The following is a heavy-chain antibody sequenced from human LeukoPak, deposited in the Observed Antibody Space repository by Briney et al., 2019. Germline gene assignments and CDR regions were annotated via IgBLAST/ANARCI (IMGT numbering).Heavy chain of an antibody. CDR1: GFSFSNYW. V-gene: IGHV3-7*05. Sequence: GGSLRLFCTASGFSFSNYWMSWVRQTPEKRLEGVINKKQDGRETKYVDSVKGRFTISRDNAQNQLYLQMSSLRAEDTAVYYCARDPYSSSWSYGMDVWGQGTTVTVSS. CDR3: ARDPYSSSWSYGMDV. CDR2: KKQDGRET. J-gene: IGHJ6*02. D-gene: IGHD6-13*01.